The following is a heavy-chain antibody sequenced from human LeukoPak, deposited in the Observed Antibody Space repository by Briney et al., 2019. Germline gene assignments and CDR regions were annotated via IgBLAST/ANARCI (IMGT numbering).Heavy chain of an antibody. J-gene: IGHJ5*02. D-gene: IGHD1-26*01. CDR2: IYTSGST. CDR1: GGSISSYY. CDR3: ARGLVGTTGEQNWFDP. Sequence: SETLSLTCTVSGGSISSYYWSWIRQPAGKGLEWIGRIYTSGSTNYNPSLKSRVTISVDKSNNQFSLKLSPVTAADTAVYYCARGLVGTTGEQNWFDPWGQGTLVTVSS. V-gene: IGHV4-4*07.